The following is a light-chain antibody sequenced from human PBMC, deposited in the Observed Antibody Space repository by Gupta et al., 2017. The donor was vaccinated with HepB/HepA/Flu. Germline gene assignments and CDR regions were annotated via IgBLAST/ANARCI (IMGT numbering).Light chain of an antibody. J-gene: IGKJ1*01. V-gene: IGKV1-5*03. CDR2: KAS. CDR3: QQDNSLWT. CDR1: QSISTW. Sequence: DIQMTQSPATLSASVGDRVTITCRASQSISTWVAWYQHKPGKAPKVLIYKASRWESGVPSRFSGSGSGTEFTLTIISLQPDDSATYYCQQDNSLWTFGPGTKVEIK.